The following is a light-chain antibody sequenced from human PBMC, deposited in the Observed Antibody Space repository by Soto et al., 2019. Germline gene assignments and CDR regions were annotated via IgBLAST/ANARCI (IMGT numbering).Light chain of an antibody. CDR2: GAS. CDR3: QQYNNWPPHT. J-gene: IGKJ2*01. CDR1: QSVSSN. V-gene: IGKV3-15*01. Sequence: EIVMKQSPATLSVSPGERATLSCRASQSVSSNLAWYQQKPGQAPRLLIYGASTRATGIPARFSGSGSGTEFTLTISSLQSEDFAVYYCQQYNNWPPHTFGQGTKVDIK.